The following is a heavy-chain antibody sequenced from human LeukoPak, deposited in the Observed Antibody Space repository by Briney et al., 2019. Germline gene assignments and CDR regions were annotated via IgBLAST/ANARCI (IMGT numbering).Heavy chain of an antibody. Sequence: PGGSLRLSCAASGFTVSSNYMSWVRQAPGKGLEWVSVIYSGGSTYYADSVKGRFTISRDNSKNTLYLQMNSLRAEDTAVYYCAKSRHCSGGYCYSGFGFDPWGQGTLVTVSS. CDR3: AKSRHCSGGYCYSGFGFDP. D-gene: IGHD2-15*01. J-gene: IGHJ5*02. CDR1: GFTVSSNY. CDR2: IYSGGST. V-gene: IGHV3-53*01.